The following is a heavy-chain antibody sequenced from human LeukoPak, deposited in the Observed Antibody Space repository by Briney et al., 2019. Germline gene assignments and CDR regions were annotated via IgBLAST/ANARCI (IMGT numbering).Heavy chain of an antibody. Sequence: AAVKVSCKASGYTFTSYGISWLRQAPGQGLDWMGRSSAYNGNTNYAQKLQGRVTMTTDTSTSTAYMELRSLRSADTAVYYCARRGPVVASGYDYWGQGTLVTVSS. CDR3: ARRGPVVASGYDY. CDR2: SSAYNGNT. V-gene: IGHV1-18*04. J-gene: IGHJ4*02. D-gene: IGHD3-3*01. CDR1: GYTFTSYG.